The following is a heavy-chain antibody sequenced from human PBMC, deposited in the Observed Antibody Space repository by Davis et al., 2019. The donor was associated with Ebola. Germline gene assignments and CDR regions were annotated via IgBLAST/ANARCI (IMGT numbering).Heavy chain of an antibody. Sequence: ASVKVSCKASGYTFTSYGISWVRQAPGQGLEWMGWISAYNGNTNYAQKLQGRVTMTTDTSTSTAYMELSSLRSEDTAVYYCARVGYCSGGSCYRRAFDIWGQGTMVTVSS. J-gene: IGHJ3*02. CDR1: GYTFTSYG. V-gene: IGHV1-18*01. CDR3: ARVGYCSGGSCYRRAFDI. CDR2: ISAYNGNT. D-gene: IGHD2-15*01.